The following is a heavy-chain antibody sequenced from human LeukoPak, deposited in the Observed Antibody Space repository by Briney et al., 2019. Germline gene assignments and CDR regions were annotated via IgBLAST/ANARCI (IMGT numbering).Heavy chain of an antibody. J-gene: IGHJ6*02. CDR1: GYTLTELS. CDR3: ATAASGYAVYYYGMDV. V-gene: IGHV1-24*01. Sequence: ASVKVSCKVSGYTLTELSMHWVRQAPGKGLEWMGGFDPEDGETVYAQKFQGRVTMTEDTSTDTAYMELSSLRSEDTAVYYCATAASGYAVYYYGMDVWGQGTTVTVSS. D-gene: IGHD5-12*01. CDR2: FDPEDGET.